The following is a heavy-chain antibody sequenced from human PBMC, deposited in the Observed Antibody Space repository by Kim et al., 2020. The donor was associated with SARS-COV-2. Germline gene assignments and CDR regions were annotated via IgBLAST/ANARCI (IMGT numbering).Heavy chain of an antibody. D-gene: IGHD3-16*02. CDR3: AREGGGSIGLGFDP. Sequence: ASVKVSCKASAYTFAPYAVHWMRQAPGQSLQWMGWVNAGNGNTRYSQSFQGRVTITMDPSATSVYMELSRLTSEDTAVYYCAREGGGSIGLGFDPWGQGT. CDR1: AYTFAPYA. CDR2: VNAGNGNT. J-gene: IGHJ5*02. V-gene: IGHV1-3*01.